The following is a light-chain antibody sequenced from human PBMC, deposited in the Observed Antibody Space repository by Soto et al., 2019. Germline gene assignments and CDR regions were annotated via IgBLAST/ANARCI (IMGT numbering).Light chain of an antibody. CDR3: QQYDNPPLT. Sequence: DIQMTQSPSSLSASVGDRVTITCQASQDISNYLNWYQQKPGKAPKLLIYDASNLETGVPSRFSGSVSGTDFTFTISSLQPEDIATYYCQQYDNPPLTFGQGTRLEIK. CDR1: QDISNY. J-gene: IGKJ5*01. V-gene: IGKV1-33*01. CDR2: DAS.